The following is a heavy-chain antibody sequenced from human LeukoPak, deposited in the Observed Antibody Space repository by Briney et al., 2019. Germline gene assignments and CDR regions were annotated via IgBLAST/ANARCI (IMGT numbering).Heavy chain of an antibody. J-gene: IGHJ6*03. CDR1: GYTFTSYD. Sequence: ASVKVSCKASGYTFTSYDINWVRQATGPGLEWMGWMNPNSGNTGNAQKFQGRVTMTRNTSISTAYMELSSLRSEDTAVYYCAGRVAVAGTDYYYYMDVWGKGTTVTVSS. D-gene: IGHD6-19*01. CDR3: AGRVAVAGTDYYYYMDV. CDR2: MNPNSGNT. V-gene: IGHV1-8*01.